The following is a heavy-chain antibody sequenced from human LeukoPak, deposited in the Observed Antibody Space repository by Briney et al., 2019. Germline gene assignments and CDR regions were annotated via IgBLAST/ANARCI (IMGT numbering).Heavy chain of an antibody. V-gene: IGHV1-8*03. CDR1: GYTFTSYD. CDR3: ARGASGDFWSGYYFGYYYYYMDV. J-gene: IGHJ6*03. D-gene: IGHD3-3*01. Sequence: GASVKVPCKASGYTFTSYDINWVRQATGQGLEWMGWMNPNSGNTGYAQKFQGRVTITRNTSISTAYMELSSLRSEDTAVYYCARGASGDFWSGYYFGYYYYYMDVWGKGTTVTVSS. CDR2: MNPNSGNT.